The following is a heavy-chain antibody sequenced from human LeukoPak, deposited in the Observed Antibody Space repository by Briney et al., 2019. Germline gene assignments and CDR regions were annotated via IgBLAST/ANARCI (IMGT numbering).Heavy chain of an antibody. V-gene: IGHV3-23*01. D-gene: IGHD3-22*01. CDR3: ARGGTMIVVVTYFDY. J-gene: IGHJ4*02. CDR2: ISGSGGST. Sequence: GGSLRLSCAASGFTFSSYAMSWVRQAPGKGLEWVSAISGSGGSTYYADSVKGRFTISRDNSKNTLYLQMNSLRAEDTAVYYCARGGTMIVVVTYFDYWGQGTLVTVSS. CDR1: GFTFSSYA.